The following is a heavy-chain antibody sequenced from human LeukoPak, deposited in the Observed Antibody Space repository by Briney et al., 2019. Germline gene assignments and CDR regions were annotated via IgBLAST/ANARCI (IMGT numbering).Heavy chain of an antibody. CDR3: ARALGGYRGLFDI. CDR2: IGTAGDT. Sequence: SGGSLRLSCAASGFTFSSYDMHWVRHATGKGLEWVSAIGTAGDTYYPGSVKGRFTISRENAKNSLYLQMNSLRAGDTAVYYCARALGGYRGLFDIWGQGTMVTVSS. J-gene: IGHJ3*02. CDR1: GFTFSSYD. D-gene: IGHD1-26*01. V-gene: IGHV3-13*01.